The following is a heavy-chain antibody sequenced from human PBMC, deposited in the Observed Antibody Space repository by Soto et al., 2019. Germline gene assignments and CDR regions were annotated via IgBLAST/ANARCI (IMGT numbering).Heavy chain of an antibody. J-gene: IGHJ5*02. D-gene: IGHD2-8*01. CDR2: INHSGFT. CDR3: SRAHSCLKGVCYNMGFLDP. CDR1: GGSFSGYY. Sequence: SETLSLTCGVYGGSFSGYYWSWIRQPPGKGLEWIGEINHSGFTNYNPSLKSRVTMSVDTSKNQFSLELSSVTAADTAVYYCSRAHSCLKGVCYNMGFLDPWGQGTLVTVSS. V-gene: IGHV4-34*10.